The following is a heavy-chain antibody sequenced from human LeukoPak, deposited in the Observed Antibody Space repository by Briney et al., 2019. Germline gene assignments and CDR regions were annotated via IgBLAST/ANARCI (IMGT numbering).Heavy chain of an antibody. CDR2: INTETGYP. V-gene: IGHV7-4-1*02. CDR3: ARDFGYGLSFDQ. J-gene: IGHJ4*02. Sequence: ASVKVSCKTSGYTLTDYPINWVRQAPGQALEWMGWINTETGYPTYAQGFAGRYVFSLATSVNTAYLHITSLKPEDTAVYYCARDFGYGLSFDQWGQGTLVTVSS. CDR1: GYTLTDYP. D-gene: IGHD2-2*03.